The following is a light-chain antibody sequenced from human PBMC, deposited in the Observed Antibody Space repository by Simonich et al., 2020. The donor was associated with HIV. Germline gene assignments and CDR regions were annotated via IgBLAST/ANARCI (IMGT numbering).Light chain of an antibody. CDR3: QQYNYWLIT. Sequence: EIVMTQSPATLSVSPGERATLTCRASQSVNSNVAWYQQKPGQAPRLLIYAVSTSATDIPARFSGSGSGTEFTLTISSMQSEDFAVYYCQQYNYWLITFGQGTRLEIK. J-gene: IGKJ5*01. V-gene: IGKV3-15*01. CDR2: AVS. CDR1: QSVNSN.